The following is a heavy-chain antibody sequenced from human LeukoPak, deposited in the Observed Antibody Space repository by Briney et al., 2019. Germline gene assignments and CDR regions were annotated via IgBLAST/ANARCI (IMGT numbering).Heavy chain of an antibody. D-gene: IGHD3-16*01. CDR2: INQDGSEK. V-gene: IGHV3-7*01. J-gene: IGHJ4*02. CDR3: ARDYGGSDFDY. Sequence: PGGSLRLSCAASGFPFSRFWMNWVRRAPGKGLEWVANINQDGSEKHYVDSVKGRFTISRDNAKNSLYLQINSLSAEDTAVYYCARDYGGSDFDYWGQGTLVTASS. CDR1: GFPFSRFW.